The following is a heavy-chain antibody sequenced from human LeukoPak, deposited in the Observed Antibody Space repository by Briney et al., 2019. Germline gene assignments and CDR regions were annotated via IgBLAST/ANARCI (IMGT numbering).Heavy chain of an antibody. CDR1: GGSISSYY. Sequence: PSETLSLTCTVSGGSISSYYWSWIRQPPGKGLEWIGYIYYSGTTNYNPSLKSRVTISLDTSKSQFSLKLSSVTAADTAVYYCARGGGVDILTGFQYWGQGTLVTVSS. CDR2: IYYSGTT. J-gene: IGHJ4*02. CDR3: ARGGGVDILTGFQY. D-gene: IGHD3-9*01. V-gene: IGHV4-59*01.